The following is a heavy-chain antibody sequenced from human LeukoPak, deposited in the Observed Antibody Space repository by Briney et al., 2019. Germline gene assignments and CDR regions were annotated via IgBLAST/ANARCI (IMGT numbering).Heavy chain of an antibody. CDR3: ARFDSSGFDWYFDL. CDR1: GGSISSYY. D-gene: IGHD3-22*01. CDR2: IYYSGST. V-gene: IGHV4-59*01. J-gene: IGHJ2*01. Sequence: SETLSLTCTVSGGSISSYYWSWIRRPPGKGLEWIGYIYYSGSTNCNPSLKSRVTISVDTSKNQFSLKLSSVTAADTAVYYCARFDSSGFDWYFDLWGRGTLVTVSS.